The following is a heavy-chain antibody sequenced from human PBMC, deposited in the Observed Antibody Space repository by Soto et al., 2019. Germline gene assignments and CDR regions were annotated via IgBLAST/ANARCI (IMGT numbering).Heavy chain of an antibody. CDR3: ARGEVYSGYDFPWHYYYNYGMDV. D-gene: IGHD5-12*01. Sequence: GASVKVSCKASGGTFSSYAISWVRQAPGQGLGWMGGIIPNFGTANYAQKFQGRVTITADKSTITAYMELSSLRSEDTAVYYCARGEVYSGYDFPWHYYYNYGMDVWGQGTTVTVSS. CDR1: GGTFSSYA. CDR2: IIPNFGTA. J-gene: IGHJ6*02. V-gene: IGHV1-69*06.